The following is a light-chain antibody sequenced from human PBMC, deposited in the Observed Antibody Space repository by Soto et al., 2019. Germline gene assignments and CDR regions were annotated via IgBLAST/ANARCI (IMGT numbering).Light chain of an antibody. CDR1: SIDIAPYNY. Sequence: QSAQTHPASVSWSPGHSLTISCTGTSIDIAPYNYVSWYQQHPGKAPKLIIYEVSYRPSGISNRFSGSKSGNTASLTISGLQAEEEADYYCSSYTSSTNYVFGTGTKVTVL. CDR2: EVS. CDR3: SSYTSSTNYV. V-gene: IGLV2-14*01. J-gene: IGLJ1*01.